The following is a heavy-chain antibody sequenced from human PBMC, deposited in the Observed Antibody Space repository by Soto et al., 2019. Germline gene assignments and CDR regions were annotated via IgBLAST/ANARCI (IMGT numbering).Heavy chain of an antibody. CDR2: INAGNGNT. D-gene: IGHD3-3*01. CDR1: GYTFTSYA. V-gene: IGHV1-3*01. Sequence: ASVKVSCKASGYTFTSYAMHWVRQAPGQRLEWMGWINAGNGNTKYSQKFQGRVTITRDTSASTAYMELSSLRSEDTAVYYCARDVRAIRFLGWLPTRFDPWGQGTLVTVSS. J-gene: IGHJ5*02. CDR3: ARDVRAIRFLGWLPTRFDP.